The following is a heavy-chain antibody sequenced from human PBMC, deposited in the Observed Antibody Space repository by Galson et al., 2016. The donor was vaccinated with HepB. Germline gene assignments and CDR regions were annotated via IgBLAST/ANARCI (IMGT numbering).Heavy chain of an antibody. Sequence: SLRLSCAASGFNFPTSGMHWVRQAPGKGLEWVAFIWYDGSKKYYGTSVEGRFTISRDNPKNTLYLQMNSLRVEDTAVYYCARGTETSWYGQFDYWGQGTLVTVSS. CDR1: GFNFPTSG. D-gene: IGHD2-2*01. V-gene: IGHV3-33*01. CDR2: IWYDGSKK. CDR3: ARGTETSWYGQFDY. J-gene: IGHJ4*02.